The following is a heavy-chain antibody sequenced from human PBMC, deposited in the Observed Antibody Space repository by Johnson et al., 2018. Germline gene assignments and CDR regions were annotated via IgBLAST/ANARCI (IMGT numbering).Heavy chain of an antibody. J-gene: IGHJ4*02. D-gene: IGHD2-15*01. CDR1: GFTFNTYG. Sequence: VQLVETGGGVVQAGKSLRVSCAASGFTFNTYGMHWVRQTPGKGLEWVGLISHDGSSTSHADSVKGRFTIYRDNSKNTLYLEMNTLRGEDTAVYSCARDLGRGRYFDYWGQGTLVTVSS. CDR2: ISHDGSST. V-gene: IGHV3-33*05. CDR3: ARDLGRGRYFDY.